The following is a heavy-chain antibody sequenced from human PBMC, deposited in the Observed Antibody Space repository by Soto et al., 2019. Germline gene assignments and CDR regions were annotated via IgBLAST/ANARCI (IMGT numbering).Heavy chain of an antibody. Sequence: QMQLVQSGPEVKKPGTSVKVSCKASGFTFTSSAVQWVRQARGQRLEWIGWIVVGSGNTNYAQKFQERVTITRDMSTSTAYMELSSLRSEDTAVYYCAGQSGSYDNAFDIWGQGTMVTVSS. CDR1: GFTFTSSA. D-gene: IGHD1-26*01. J-gene: IGHJ3*02. CDR2: IVVGSGNT. V-gene: IGHV1-58*01. CDR3: AGQSGSYDNAFDI.